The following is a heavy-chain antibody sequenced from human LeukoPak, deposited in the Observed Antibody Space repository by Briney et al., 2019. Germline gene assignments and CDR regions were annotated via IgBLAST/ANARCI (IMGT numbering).Heavy chain of an antibody. V-gene: IGHV3-66*01. J-gene: IGHJ4*02. CDR3: ARGPQYCTGGSCYSGFDY. Sequence: GGSLRLSCAASGFTVSSNYMSWVRQAPGKGLEWVSVTYSGGSTYYADSVKGRFTISRDNSKNTLYLQMNSLRAEDTAEYYCARGPQYCTGGSCYSGFDYWGQGTLVTVSS. CDR2: TYSGGST. D-gene: IGHD2-15*01. CDR1: GFTVSSNY.